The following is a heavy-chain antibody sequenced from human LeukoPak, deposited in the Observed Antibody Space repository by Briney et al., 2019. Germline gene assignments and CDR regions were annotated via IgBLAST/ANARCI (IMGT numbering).Heavy chain of an antibody. J-gene: IGHJ4*02. CDR2: ISNNGGYT. CDR1: GFTFSSSA. CDR3: AKQLGYCSDGSCYFPY. D-gene: IGHD2-15*01. V-gene: IGHV3-23*01. Sequence: GGSLRLSCAASGFTFSSSAMNWVRQAPGKGLEWVSAISNNGGYTYYADSVQGRFTISRDNSKSTLCLQMNSLRAEDTAVYYCAKQLGYCSDGSCYFPYWGQGTLVTVSS.